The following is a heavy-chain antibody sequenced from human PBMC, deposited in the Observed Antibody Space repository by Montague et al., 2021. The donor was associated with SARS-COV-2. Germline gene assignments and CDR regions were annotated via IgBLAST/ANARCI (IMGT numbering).Heavy chain of an antibody. CDR3: ARAPCVGDCNSLAIWFDP. CDR1: GDSISSGYF. D-gene: IGHD2-21*02. V-gene: IGHV4-38-2*02. CDR2: IYHAGYI. J-gene: IGHJ5*02. Sequence: SETLSLTCTVFGDSISSGYFWAWLRQPPGKGLEWIGSIYHAGYIXXNPSLKSRVSISIDTSRNQISLRVTDVAAADTAVYYCARAPCVGDCNSLAIWFDPWGQGTLVSVSS.